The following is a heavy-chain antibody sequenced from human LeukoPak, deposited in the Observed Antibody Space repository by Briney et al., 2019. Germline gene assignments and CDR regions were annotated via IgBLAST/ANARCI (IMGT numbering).Heavy chain of an antibody. CDR1: GFTFSSYS. CDR2: ISSSSSYI. V-gene: IGHV3-21*01. J-gene: IGHJ4*02. D-gene: IGHD1-26*01. CDR3: ARGPYSGSYYVGGFYY. Sequence: GGSLRLSCAASGFTFSSYSMNWVRQAPGKGLEWVSSISSSSSYIYYADSVKGRFTISRDNAKNSLYLQMNSLRAEDTAVYYCARGPYSGSYYVGGFYYWGQGTLVTVSS.